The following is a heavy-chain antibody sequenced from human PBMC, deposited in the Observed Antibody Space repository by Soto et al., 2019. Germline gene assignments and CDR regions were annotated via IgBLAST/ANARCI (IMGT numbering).Heavy chain of an antibody. CDR3: ARGGTPIDY. Sequence: QVQLVQSGAEVKKPGASVKVSCKASGYTFTNFGISWVRQAPGQGLEWMGWISAYNGNTNYAQNFPGRVTMTTDTSTRTAYMEPRSLRSDDTAVYYWARGGTPIDYWGQGTLVTVSS. D-gene: IGHD3-16*01. V-gene: IGHV1-18*01. CDR1: GYTFTNFG. J-gene: IGHJ4*02. CDR2: ISAYNGNT.